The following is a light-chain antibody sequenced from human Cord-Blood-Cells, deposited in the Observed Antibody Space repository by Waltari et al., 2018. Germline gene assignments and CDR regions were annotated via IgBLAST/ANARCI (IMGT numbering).Light chain of an antibody. J-gene: IGLJ3*02. Sequence: QAVLTQPSSLSASPGASASLTCTLRSGNNVGTYRIYWYQQKPGSPPQYLLRYKSDSDKQQGSGVPSRFSGSKDASANAGILLISGLQSEDEADYYCMIWHSSAWVFGGGTKLTVL. V-gene: IGLV5-45*02. CDR2: YKSDSDK. CDR1: SGNNVGTYR. CDR3: MIWHSSAWV.